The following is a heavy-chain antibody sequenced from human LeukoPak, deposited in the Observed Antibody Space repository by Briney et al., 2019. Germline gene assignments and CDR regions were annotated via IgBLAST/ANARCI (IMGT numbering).Heavy chain of an antibody. Sequence: PGGSLRLSCAASGFTFSSYAMSWVRQAPGKGLEWVANIKQDGSEKYYVDSVKGRFTISRDNAKNSLYLQMNSLRAEGTAVYYCAREAVAANGGFDYWGQGTLVTVSS. J-gene: IGHJ4*02. CDR3: AREAVAANGGFDY. V-gene: IGHV3-7*01. CDR1: GFTFSSYA. D-gene: IGHD6-19*01. CDR2: IKQDGSEK.